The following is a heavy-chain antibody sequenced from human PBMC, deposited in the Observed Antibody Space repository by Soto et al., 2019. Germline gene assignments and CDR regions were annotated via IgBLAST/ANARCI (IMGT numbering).Heavy chain of an antibody. CDR2: ISYDGSSK. CDR1: GFTFSSYA. Sequence: GVSLRLSCAASGFTFSSYAMHWVRQAPGKGLELVAVISYDGSSKYYADSVKGRFTISRDNSKNTLYLQMNSLRAEDTAVYYCAKSDFWSGYYTTYYYYGMDVWGQGTTVTVSS. CDR3: AKSDFWSGYYTTYYYYGMDV. D-gene: IGHD3-3*01. J-gene: IGHJ6*02. V-gene: IGHV3-30-3*02.